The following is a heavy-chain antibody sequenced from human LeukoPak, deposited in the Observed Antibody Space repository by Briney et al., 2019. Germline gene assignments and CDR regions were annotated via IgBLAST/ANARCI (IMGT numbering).Heavy chain of an antibody. D-gene: IGHD5-12*01. CDR3: ARVEGDSGYELIDY. J-gene: IGHJ4*02. V-gene: IGHV1-2*02. CDR1: AYTFTGYY. CDR2: INPNSGGT. Sequence: XSVKVSCKASAYTFTGYYMHWVRQAPGQGLEGMGWINPNSGGTNYAQKFQGRVTMTRDTSIGTAYMELYSLRSDDTAVYYCARVEGDSGYELIDYWGQGTLVTVSS.